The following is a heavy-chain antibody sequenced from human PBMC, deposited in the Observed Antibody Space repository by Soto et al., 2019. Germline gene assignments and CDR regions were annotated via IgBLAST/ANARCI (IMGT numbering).Heavy chain of an antibody. D-gene: IGHD5-12*01. Sequence: QVQPVQSGAEVKKPGASVTVSCKASGYTFSDYYLHRVRQAPGQGPGRMGRSNPNSGDTKFAQKFQGGVTRTRDTSVRTAFRELNWLKSDDTAVYYCAGEGGEATATLGYYYFYMDAWGKGTTVTVSS. J-gene: IGHJ6*03. V-gene: IGHV1-2*06. CDR2: SNPNSGDT. CDR1: GYTFSDYY. CDR3: AGEGGEATATLGYYYFYMDA.